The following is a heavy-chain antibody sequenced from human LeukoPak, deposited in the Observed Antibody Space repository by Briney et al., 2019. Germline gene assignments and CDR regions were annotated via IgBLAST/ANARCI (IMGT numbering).Heavy chain of an antibody. J-gene: IGHJ4*02. V-gene: IGHV4-30-2*01. D-gene: IGHD3-10*01. CDR1: GGSISSGGYS. Sequence: SETLSLTCAVSGGSISSGGYSWSWIRQPPGKGLEWIGYIYHSGSTYYNPSLKSRVTISVDRSKNQFSLKLSSVTAADTAVYYCARGAISGDYFDYWGQGTLVTVSS. CDR3: ARGAISGDYFDY. CDR2: IYHSGST.